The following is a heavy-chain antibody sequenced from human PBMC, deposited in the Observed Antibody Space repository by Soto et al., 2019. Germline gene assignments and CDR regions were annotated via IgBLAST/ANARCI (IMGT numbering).Heavy chain of an antibody. CDR1: GGSISSYY. D-gene: IGHD1-7*01. J-gene: IGHJ6*02. CDR2: IYYSGST. Sequence: PSETLSLTCTVSGGSISSYYWSWIRQPPGKGLEWIGYIYYSGSTNYNPSLKSRVTISVDTSKNQFSLKLSSVTAADTAVYYCARTAGTTFISYYYYGMDVWGQGTTVTVSS. V-gene: IGHV4-59*01. CDR3: ARTAGTTFISYYYYGMDV.